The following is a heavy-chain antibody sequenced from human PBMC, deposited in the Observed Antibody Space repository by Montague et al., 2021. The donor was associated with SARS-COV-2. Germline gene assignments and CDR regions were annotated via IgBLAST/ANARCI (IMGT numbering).Heavy chain of an antibody. CDR2: INYTGST. D-gene: IGHD2-2*01. V-gene: IGHV4-59*01. Sequence: SETLSLTCTVSGGSISGYYWTWMRQPPGKGLEWLGHINYTGSTKYNPSLKSRVTISIDTPKNQFSLKLRSVTAADTAVYFCARAQTTCLIANCVNDFDYWGQGTLVTVSS. CDR3: ARAQTTCLIANCVNDFDY. J-gene: IGHJ4*02. CDR1: GGSISGYY.